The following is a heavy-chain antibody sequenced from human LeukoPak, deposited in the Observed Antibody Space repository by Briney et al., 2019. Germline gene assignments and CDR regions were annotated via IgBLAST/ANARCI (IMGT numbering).Heavy chain of an antibody. CDR1: GGTFSSYA. CDR2: IIPIFGTA. D-gene: IGHD5-24*01. V-gene: IGHV1-69*05. J-gene: IGHJ5*02. CDR3: ARLVEMATIWNWSDP. Sequence: SVTVSCKASGGTFSSYAISWVRQAPGQGLEWMGGIIPIFGTANYAQKFQGRVTITTDESTSTAYMELSSLRSEDTAVYYCARLVEMATIWNWSDPWGQGTLVTVSS.